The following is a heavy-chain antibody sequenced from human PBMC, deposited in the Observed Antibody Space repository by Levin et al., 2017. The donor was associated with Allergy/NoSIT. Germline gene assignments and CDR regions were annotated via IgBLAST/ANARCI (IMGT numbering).Heavy chain of an antibody. CDR2: IYYSGST. Sequence: SQTLSLTCTVSGGSISSYYWSWIRQPPGKGLEWIGYIYYSGSTNYNPSLKSRVTISVDTSKNQFSPKLSSVTAADTAVYYCARVYSSGWFDYWGQGTLVTVSS. D-gene: IGHD6-19*01. J-gene: IGHJ4*02. CDR3: ARVYSSGWFDY. CDR1: GGSISSYY. V-gene: IGHV4-59*01.